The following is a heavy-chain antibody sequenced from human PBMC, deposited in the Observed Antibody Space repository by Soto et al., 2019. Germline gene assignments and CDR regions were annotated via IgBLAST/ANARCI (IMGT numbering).Heavy chain of an antibody. V-gene: IGHV4-39*01. CDR2: IYYSGST. D-gene: IGHD6-19*01. Sequence: PSETLSLTCTVSCGSISSSSYYWGWIRQPPGKGLEWIGSIYYSGSTYYNPSLKSRVTISVDTSKNQFSLKLSSVTAADTAVYYCARSSGWYFSGFDPWGQGTLVTVSS. CDR3: ARSSGWYFSGFDP. CDR1: CGSISSSSYY. J-gene: IGHJ5*02.